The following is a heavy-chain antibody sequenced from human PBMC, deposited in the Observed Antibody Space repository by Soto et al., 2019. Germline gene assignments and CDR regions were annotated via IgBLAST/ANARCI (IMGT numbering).Heavy chain of an antibody. D-gene: IGHD3-3*01. CDR1: GGSISSGDYY. J-gene: IGHJ5*02. CDR2: IYYSGST. V-gene: IGHV4-31*03. Sequence: QVQLQESGPGLVKPSQTLSLTCTVSGGSISSGDYYWSWIRQHPGKGLEWIGYIYYSGSTYYNPSLNSRVTIPVDTSKNQFSLKLSSVTAADTAVYYCARWWSGSRQGFDPWGQGTLVTVSS. CDR3: ARWWSGSRQGFDP.